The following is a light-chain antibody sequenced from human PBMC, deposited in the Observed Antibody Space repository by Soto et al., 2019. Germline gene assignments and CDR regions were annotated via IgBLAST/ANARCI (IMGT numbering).Light chain of an antibody. CDR3: MRPVQLGWT. J-gene: IGKJ1*01. V-gene: IGKV2-28*01. CDR1: QSLLHINGYNY. CDR2: LAS. Sequence: DIVMTQSPLSLPVTPGGPASISCRSSQSLLHINGYNYLDWYVQKPGQSPQLVIYLASNRASWVPDRFSGSGSGTDFTLKINKGEAQDVGIFYFMRPVQLGWTVGQGTRVEI.